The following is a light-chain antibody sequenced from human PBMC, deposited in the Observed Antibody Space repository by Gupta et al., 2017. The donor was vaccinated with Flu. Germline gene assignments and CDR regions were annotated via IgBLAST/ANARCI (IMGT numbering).Light chain of an antibody. V-gene: IGKV1-39*01. CDR2: AAS. J-gene: IGKJ1*01. Sequence: DIQMTQSPSSLSASVGDRVTITCRASQSISNYLNWYQKKPGKAPNLLIYAASSLQSGVPSRFSGTGSGTDFTLTISRLQPEDFATYYCQQSVTTLWTFGQGTKVEI. CDR3: QQSVTTLWT. CDR1: QSISNY.